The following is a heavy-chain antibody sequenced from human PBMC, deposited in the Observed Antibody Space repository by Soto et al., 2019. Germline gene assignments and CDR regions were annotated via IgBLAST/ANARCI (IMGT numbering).Heavy chain of an antibody. V-gene: IGHV1-18*01. D-gene: IGHD3-16*01. CDR2: ISAYNGNT. Sequence: ASVKVSCKASGYTFTSYGISWVRQAPGQGLEWMGWISAYNGNTNYAQKLQGRVTMTTDTSTSTAYMELRSLRSDDTAVYYCASGSVYDYVCGSPPDYWGQGTLVTVSS. CDR1: GYTFTSYG. CDR3: ASGSVYDYVCGSPPDY. J-gene: IGHJ4*02.